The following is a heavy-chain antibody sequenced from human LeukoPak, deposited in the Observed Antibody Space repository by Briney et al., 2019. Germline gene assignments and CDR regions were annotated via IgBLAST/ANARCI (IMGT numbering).Heavy chain of an antibody. CDR2: ISYDGNNE. Sequence: PGGSLRLSCAAPGFTFSTYGMHWVRQAPGERLGWGAVISYDGNNEFYADSVKGRFTISRDKSKNTLYLQMNSLRAEDTAVYCCAKDGRDYYDSSGYYDYWGQGTLVTVSS. V-gene: IGHV3-30*18. D-gene: IGHD3-22*01. CDR3: AKDGRDYYDSSGYYDY. CDR1: GFTFSTYG. J-gene: IGHJ4*02.